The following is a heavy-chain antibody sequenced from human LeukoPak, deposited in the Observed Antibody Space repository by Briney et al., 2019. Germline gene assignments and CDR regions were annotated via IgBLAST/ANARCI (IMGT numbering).Heavy chain of an antibody. D-gene: IGHD3-3*01. CDR3: AISSSGDNGYYYGMDV. CDR1: GFTFRDYG. Sequence: GGSLRLSCVASGFTFRDYGMCWVRQALGKGLEWVSAISGSGGSTYHADSVRGRFTISRHNSKNTLYLQMNSLRAEDTAVYYCAISSSGDNGYYYGMDVWGQGTTVTVSS. V-gene: IGHV3-23*01. J-gene: IGHJ6*02. CDR2: ISGSGGST.